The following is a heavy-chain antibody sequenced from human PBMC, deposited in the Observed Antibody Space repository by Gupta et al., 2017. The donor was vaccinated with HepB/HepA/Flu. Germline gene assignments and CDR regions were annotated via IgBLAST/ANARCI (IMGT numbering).Heavy chain of an antibody. J-gene: IGHJ3*02. D-gene: IGHD6-19*01. CDR3: ARRRGLGDAFDI. CDR2: IYYSGST. CDR1: GGSTSSSSYY. Sequence: QLQLQESGPGLVKPSETLSLTCTVSGGSTSSSSYYWGWIRQPPGKGLEWIGSIYYSGSTYYTPSLKSRVTISVDTSKNQFSLKLSSVTAADTAVYYCARRRGLGDAFDIWGQGTMVTVSS. V-gene: IGHV4-39*01.